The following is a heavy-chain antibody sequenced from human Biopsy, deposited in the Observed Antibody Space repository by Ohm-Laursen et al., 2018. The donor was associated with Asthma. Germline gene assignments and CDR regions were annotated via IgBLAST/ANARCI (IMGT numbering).Heavy chain of an antibody. CDR3: AKGHGDYVFPYFQH. CDR2: ISYDGSDK. D-gene: IGHD4-17*01. Sequence: SLRLSCAASGFTFSSYGMHWVRQAPGKGLEWVAVISYDGSDKYYADSVKGRFTISRDNSKNTLYLQMNSLRAEDAAVYYCAKGHGDYVFPYFQHWGQGTLVTVSS. CDR1: GFTFSSYG. J-gene: IGHJ1*01. V-gene: IGHV3-30*18.